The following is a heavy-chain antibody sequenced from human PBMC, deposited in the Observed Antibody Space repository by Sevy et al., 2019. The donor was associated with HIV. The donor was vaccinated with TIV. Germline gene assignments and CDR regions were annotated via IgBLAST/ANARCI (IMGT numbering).Heavy chain of an antibody. V-gene: IGHV4-61*01. CDR1: GGSVTSGNYY. CDR3: ARVREAIYYFGMDV. CDR2: ISYSGNT. Sequence: SETLSLTCTVSGGSVTSGNYYWTWIRQPPGKGLEWIGYISYSGNTKYNPSLKCRVIISVDTSKTQFSLTLSSVTAADTAVYYCARVREAIYYFGMDVWGQGTTVTVSS. J-gene: IGHJ6*02.